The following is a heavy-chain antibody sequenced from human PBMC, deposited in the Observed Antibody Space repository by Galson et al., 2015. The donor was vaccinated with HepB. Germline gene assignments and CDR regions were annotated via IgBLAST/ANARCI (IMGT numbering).Heavy chain of an antibody. V-gene: IGHV4-39*07. Sequence: TLSLTCPVSGGSISSSSYYWGWIRQPPGKGLEWIGEINHSGSTNYNPSLKSRVTISVDTSKNQFSLKLSSVTAADTAVYYCARVSTRARIIASVDYWGQGTLVTVSS. D-gene: IGHD3-10*01. CDR2: INHSGST. CDR3: ARVSTRARIIASVDY. CDR1: GGSISSSSYY. J-gene: IGHJ4*02.